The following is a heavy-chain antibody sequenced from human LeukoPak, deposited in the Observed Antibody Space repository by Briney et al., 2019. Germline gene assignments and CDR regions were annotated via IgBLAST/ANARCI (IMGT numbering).Heavy chain of an antibody. J-gene: IGHJ4*02. CDR1: GFTFSSYS. D-gene: IGHD5-18*01. CDR3: ARWRRGYSYGLDY. CDR2: ISSSSSYI. Sequence: GGSLRLSCAASGFTFSSYSMNWVRQAPGKGLEWVSSISSSSSYIYYADSVKGRFTISRDNAKNSLYLQMNSLRAEDTAVYYCARWRRGYSYGLDYWGQGTLVTVSS. V-gene: IGHV3-21*01.